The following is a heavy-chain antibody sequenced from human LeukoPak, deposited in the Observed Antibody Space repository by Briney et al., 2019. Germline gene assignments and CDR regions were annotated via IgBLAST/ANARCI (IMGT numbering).Heavy chain of an antibody. D-gene: IGHD6-25*01. Sequence: GSLRLSCAASGFTFSSYEMNWVRQAPGKGLEWIGEIYHSGSTNYNPSLKSRVTISVDKSKNQFSLKLSSVTAADTAVYYCARAAAARTFDIWGQGTMVTVSS. CDR1: GFTFSSYEM. J-gene: IGHJ3*02. CDR2: IYHSGST. V-gene: IGHV4-4*02. CDR3: ARAAAARTFDI.